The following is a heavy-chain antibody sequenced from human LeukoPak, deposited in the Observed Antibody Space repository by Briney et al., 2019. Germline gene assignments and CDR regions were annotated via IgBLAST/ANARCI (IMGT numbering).Heavy chain of an antibody. J-gene: IGHJ5*02. Sequence: ASVKVSCKASGYTFTGYYMHWVRQAPGQGLEWMGWINPNSGGTNYAQKFQGRVTMTRDTSISTAYMELSRLRSDDTAVYYCERDHYDSSGYFNWFDPWGQGTLVTVSS. CDR2: INPNSGGT. V-gene: IGHV1-2*02. CDR3: ERDHYDSSGYFNWFDP. D-gene: IGHD3-22*01. CDR1: GYTFTGYY.